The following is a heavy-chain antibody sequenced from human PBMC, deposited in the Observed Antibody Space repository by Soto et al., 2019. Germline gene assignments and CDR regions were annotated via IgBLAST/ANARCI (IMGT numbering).Heavy chain of an antibody. D-gene: IGHD2-8*02. J-gene: IGHJ4*02. CDR3: AKDARRTGLVGHWID. V-gene: IGHV3-23*01. CDR2: ISDSGRSA. Sequence: VQLLESGGGLVQPGWSLRLSCGASGFTASNYAMTWVRQAPGKGLQWVSTISDSGRSAYYADSVKGRFAISRDNSKNTLFLQMNDLRAEDTAVYFCAKDARRTGLVGHWIDWGQGTLVTVSS. CDR1: GFTASNYA.